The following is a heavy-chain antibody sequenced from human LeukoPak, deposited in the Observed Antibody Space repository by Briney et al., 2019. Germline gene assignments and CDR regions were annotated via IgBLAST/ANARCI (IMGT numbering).Heavy chain of an antibody. Sequence: PSETLSLTCTVSGGSLSSYYWSWIRQPPGKGLEWIGETNHSGSTNYNPSLKSRVTISVDTSKNQFSLKLSSVTAADTAVYYCARRDYVWGSYRSAAFDIWGQGTMVTVSS. CDR3: ARRDYVWGSYRSAAFDI. J-gene: IGHJ3*02. D-gene: IGHD3-16*02. CDR1: GGSLSSYY. CDR2: TNHSGST. V-gene: IGHV4-34*01.